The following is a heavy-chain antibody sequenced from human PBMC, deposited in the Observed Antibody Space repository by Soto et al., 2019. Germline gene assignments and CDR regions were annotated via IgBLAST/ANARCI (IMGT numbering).Heavy chain of an antibody. J-gene: IGHJ6*02. V-gene: IGHV3-30-3*01. CDR3: ARDVGTQMDFWSTSGMDV. D-gene: IGHD3-3*01. CDR2: ITYDGSTK. CDR1: GLSFGDDA. Sequence: GGSLRLSCAASGLSFGDDAMHWVRQAPGKGLEWVAVITYDGSTKFYADSVRGRFTISRDNSKSTLYLQMASLISEDTAVYYCARDVGTQMDFWSTSGMDVWGQGTTVT.